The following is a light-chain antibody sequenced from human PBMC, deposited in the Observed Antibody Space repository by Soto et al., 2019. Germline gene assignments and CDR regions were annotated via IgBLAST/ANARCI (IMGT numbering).Light chain of an antibody. V-gene: IGKV1-5*01. CDR2: GAS. CDR1: QSIGTW. J-gene: IGKJ1*01. Sequence: DIQMTQSPSTLSGSVGDSVTVTCRASQSIGTWLAWYQQKPGTAPKLLIDGASSLETGVSSRFSGSGSGTKFTLTITSLHHDDFATYYCQQYATYSPEWTFGQGTKVDIK. CDR3: QQYATYSPEWT.